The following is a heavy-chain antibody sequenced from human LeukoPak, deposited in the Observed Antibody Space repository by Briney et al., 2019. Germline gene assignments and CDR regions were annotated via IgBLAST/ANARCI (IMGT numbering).Heavy chain of an antibody. CDR3: ARSGYQHYYYYGMDV. J-gene: IGHJ6*02. D-gene: IGHD3-3*01. CDR2: MNPNSGNT. Sequence: ASVKVSCKASGYTFTSYDINWVRQATGQGLEWMGWMNPNSGNTGYAQKFQGRVTMTRNISISTAYMELSSLKSEDTAVYYCARSGYQHYYYYGMDVWGQGTTVTVSS. CDR1: GYTFTSYD. V-gene: IGHV1-8*01.